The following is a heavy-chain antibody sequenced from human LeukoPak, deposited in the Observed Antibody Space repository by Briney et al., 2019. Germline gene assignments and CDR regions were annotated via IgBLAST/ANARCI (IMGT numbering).Heavy chain of an antibody. CDR3: ARGRPVIAAAGPNWFDP. Sequence: GGSLRLSCAASGFTFSSYAMHWVRQAPGKGLERVAVISYDGSNKYYADSVKGRFTISRDNSKNTLYLQMNSLRAEDTAVYYCARGRPVIAAAGPNWFDPWGQGTLVTVSS. CDR1: GFTFSSYA. J-gene: IGHJ5*02. CDR2: ISYDGSNK. V-gene: IGHV3-30*04. D-gene: IGHD6-13*01.